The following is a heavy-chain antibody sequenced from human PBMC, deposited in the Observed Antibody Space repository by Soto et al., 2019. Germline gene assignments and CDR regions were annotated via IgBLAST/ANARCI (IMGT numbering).Heavy chain of an antibody. CDR2: IAYDGRNK. V-gene: IGHV3-30*04. CDR1: GFTFSSYA. CDR3: ANLVGATYFDH. D-gene: IGHD1-26*01. Sequence: PGGSLRLSCAASGFTFSSYAMHWVRQAPGKGLEWVAVIAYDGRNKYYADSVKGRFTISRDNSKNTLYLQMNSLRAEDTAVYYCANLVGATYFDHWGQGTLVTVSS. J-gene: IGHJ4*02.